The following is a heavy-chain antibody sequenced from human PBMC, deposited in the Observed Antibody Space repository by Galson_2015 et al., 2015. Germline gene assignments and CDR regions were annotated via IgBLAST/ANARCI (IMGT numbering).Heavy chain of an antibody. V-gene: IGHV4-31*03. J-gene: IGHJ6*03. CDR3: ARDSGSYPIYYMDV. Sequence: TLSLTCPVSGGSITSGSYYWSWIRQHPGKGLEWIGYIYHSGSTYYNPSLKSRITISVDTSKNQFSLKVSSVTAADTAVYYWARDSGSYPIYYMDVWGKGTTVTVSS. CDR1: GGSITSGSYY. CDR2: IYHSGST. D-gene: IGHD1-26*01.